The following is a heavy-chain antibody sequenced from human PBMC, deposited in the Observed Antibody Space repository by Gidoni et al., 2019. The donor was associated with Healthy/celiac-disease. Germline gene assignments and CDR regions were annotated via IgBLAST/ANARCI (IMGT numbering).Heavy chain of an antibody. CDR2: INHSGST. D-gene: IGHD6-13*01. CDR3: ARGRSRPAATPYNWFDP. Sequence: QLQLQQWGAGLLKPSETLSLTCAVYGGSFSGYYWSWIRQPPGKGLEWLGEINHSGSTNYNPSLKSRVTISVDTSKNQFSLKLSSVTAADTAVYYCARGRSRPAATPYNWFDPWGQGTLVTVSS. J-gene: IGHJ5*02. CDR1: GGSFSGYY. V-gene: IGHV4-34*01.